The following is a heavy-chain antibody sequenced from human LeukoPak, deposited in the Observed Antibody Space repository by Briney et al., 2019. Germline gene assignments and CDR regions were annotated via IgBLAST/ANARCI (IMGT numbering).Heavy chain of an antibody. J-gene: IGHJ6*02. V-gene: IGHV3-11*03. D-gene: IGHD2-21*02. Sequence: GGSLRLSCAASGFTFSDYYMSWIRQAPGKGLEWVSYISSSSSYTNYADSVKGRFTISRDNAKNSLYLQMNSLRAEDTAVYYCAKTRGPGDHYYYGMDVWGQGTTVTVSS. CDR2: ISSSSSYT. CDR1: GFTFSDYY. CDR3: AKTRGPGDHYYYGMDV.